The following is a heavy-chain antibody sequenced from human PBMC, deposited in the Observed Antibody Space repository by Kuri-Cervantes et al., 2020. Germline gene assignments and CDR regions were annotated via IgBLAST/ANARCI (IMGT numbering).Heavy chain of an antibody. CDR2: IWYDGSNK. Sequence: GESLKISCAASGFTFSSYGMHWVRQAPGKGLEWVAVIWYDGSNKYYADSVKGRFTISRDNSKNTLYLQMNSLRAEDTAVYYCARKQVAGNPNDAFDIWGQGTMVTVSS. V-gene: IGHV3-33*01. D-gene: IGHD6-19*01. J-gene: IGHJ3*02. CDR1: GFTFSSYG. CDR3: ARKQVAGNPNDAFDI.